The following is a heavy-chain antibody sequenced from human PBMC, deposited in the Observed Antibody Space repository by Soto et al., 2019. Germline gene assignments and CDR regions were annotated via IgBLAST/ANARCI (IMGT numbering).Heavy chain of an antibody. CDR3: ARDSDDFWSGYPIFDY. D-gene: IGHD3-3*01. V-gene: IGHV1-18*04. Sequence: GASVKVSFKASGYTFTSYGISWLRQAPGQGLEWMGWISAYNGNTNYAQKLQGRVTMTTDTSTSTAYMELRSLRSDDTAVYYCARDSDDFWSGYPIFDYWGQGTLVTVSS. CDR2: ISAYNGNT. CDR1: GYTFTSYG. J-gene: IGHJ4*02.